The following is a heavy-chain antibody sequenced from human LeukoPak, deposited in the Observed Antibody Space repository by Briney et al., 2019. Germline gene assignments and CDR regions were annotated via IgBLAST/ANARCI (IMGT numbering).Heavy chain of an antibody. CDR3: ARAPRSYYYYGMDV. V-gene: IGHV4-59*01. CDR2: IYYSGST. CDR1: GGSISSYY. Sequence: SETLSLTCTGSGGSISSYYWSWIRQPPGNGLEGIGYIYYSGSTNYNPSLNSRVTISVDTSKTQFSLKLSSVTAADTAVYYCARAPRSYYYYGMDVWGQGTTVTVSS. J-gene: IGHJ6*02.